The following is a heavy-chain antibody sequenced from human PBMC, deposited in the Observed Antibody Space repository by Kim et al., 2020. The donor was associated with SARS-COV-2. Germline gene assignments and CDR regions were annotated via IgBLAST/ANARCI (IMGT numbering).Heavy chain of an antibody. J-gene: IGHJ6*02. V-gene: IGHV3-21*01. Sequence: VKGRFTISRDNAKNSLYLQMNSLRAEDTAVYYCARYLGSSSWYYYYGMDVCGQGTTVTVSS. CDR3: ARYLGSSSWYYYYGMDV. D-gene: IGHD6-13*01.